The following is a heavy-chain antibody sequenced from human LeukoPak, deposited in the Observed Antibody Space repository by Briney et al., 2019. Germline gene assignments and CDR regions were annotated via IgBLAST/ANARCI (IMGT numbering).Heavy chain of an antibody. Sequence: GGSLRLSCAASGFTFSSYAMSWVRQAPGKGLEWVSAISGSGGSTYYADSVKGRFTISRDNSRNTLDLQMNSLRAEDTAVYYCAKDTPSVVPAAIGYFQHWGQGTLVTVSS. J-gene: IGHJ1*01. CDR3: AKDTPSVVPAAIGYFQH. CDR2: ISGSGGST. D-gene: IGHD2-2*02. CDR1: GFTFSSYA. V-gene: IGHV3-23*01.